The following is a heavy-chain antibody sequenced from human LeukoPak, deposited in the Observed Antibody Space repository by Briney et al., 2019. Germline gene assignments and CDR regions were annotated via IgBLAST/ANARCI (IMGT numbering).Heavy chain of an antibody. D-gene: IGHD3-3*01. CDR3: ASLDFWSGYFDGDY. Sequence: GGSLRLSCAASGFPFSSYWMSWVRQAPGKGLEWVANIKQDGSEKYYVDSVKGRFTISRDNAKNSLYLQMNSLRAEDTAVYYCASLDFWSGYFDGDYWGQGTLVTVSS. V-gene: IGHV3-7*01. J-gene: IGHJ4*02. CDR1: GFPFSSYW. CDR2: IKQDGSEK.